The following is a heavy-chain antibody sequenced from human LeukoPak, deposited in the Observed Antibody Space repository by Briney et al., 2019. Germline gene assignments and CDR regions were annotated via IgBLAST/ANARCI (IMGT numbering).Heavy chain of an antibody. CDR2: INSDGSST. J-gene: IGHJ5*02. Sequence: PGGFLRLSCAASGFTFSSYWMHWVRQAPGKGLVWVSRINSDGSSTSYADSVKGRFTISRDNAKNTLYLQMNSLRAEDTAVYYCAREQKVITFGGVIGPWGQGTLVTVSS. V-gene: IGHV3-74*01. CDR1: GFTFSSYW. CDR3: AREQKVITFGGVIGP. D-gene: IGHD3-16*01.